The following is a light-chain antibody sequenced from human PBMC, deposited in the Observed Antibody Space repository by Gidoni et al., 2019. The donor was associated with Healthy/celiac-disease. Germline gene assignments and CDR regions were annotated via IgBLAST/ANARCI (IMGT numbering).Light chain of an antibody. CDR1: LSVSSY. V-gene: IGKV3-11*01. Sequence: EIVFTQSPATLSLSPGERATLSCRASLSVSSYLAWYQQKPGQAPRRLIYDASNRATGIPARFSGSGSGTYFTLTISSLEPEDFAVYYCQQRSNWHTFGQGTRLEIK. CDR3: QQRSNWHT. CDR2: DAS. J-gene: IGKJ5*01.